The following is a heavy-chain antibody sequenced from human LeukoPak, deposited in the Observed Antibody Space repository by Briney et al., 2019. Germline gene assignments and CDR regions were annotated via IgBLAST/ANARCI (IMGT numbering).Heavy chain of an antibody. V-gene: IGHV4-39*01. D-gene: IGHD5-12*01. CDR1: GGSISSSSYY. J-gene: IGHJ4*02. Sequence: PSETLSLTCTVSGGSISSSSYYWGWIRQPPGKGLEWIGSIYYSGSTYYNPPLKSRVTISVDTSKNQFSLKLSSVTAADTAVYYCGRYDSGYATWGQGTLVTVSS. CDR2: IYYSGST. CDR3: GRYDSGYAT.